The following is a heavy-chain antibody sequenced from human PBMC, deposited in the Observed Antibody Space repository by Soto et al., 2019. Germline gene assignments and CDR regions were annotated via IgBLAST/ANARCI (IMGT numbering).Heavy chain of an antibody. D-gene: IGHD6-6*01. J-gene: IGHJ5*02. CDR2: MSYDGSNK. CDR1: GLTSNTYG. V-gene: IGHV3-30*03. Sequence: GGSLRLSCATSGLTSNTYGMFWVRQAPGKGLEWVAVMSYDGSNKFYADSVKGRFTISRDNSKNTLYLQMNSLRAEDTAVYYCALSKNIASQFDPWGQGTRVTVSS. CDR3: ALSKNIASQFDP.